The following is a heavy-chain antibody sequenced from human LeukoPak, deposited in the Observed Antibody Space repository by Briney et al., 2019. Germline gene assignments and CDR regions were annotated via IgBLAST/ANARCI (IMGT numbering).Heavy chain of an antibody. J-gene: IGHJ5*02. CDR2: IYHSGST. CDR3: ARSHCSSTSCYPRWFDP. CDR1: GGSISRGGYS. D-gene: IGHD2-2*01. V-gene: IGHV4-30-2*01. Sequence: SATLSLTCAVSGGSISRGGYSWSWIRQPPGQGLEWIGYIYHSGSTYYNPSLKTRVTISLDRSKNQFSLKLSSVTAADTAVYYCARSHCSSTSCYPRWFDPWGQGTLVTVSS.